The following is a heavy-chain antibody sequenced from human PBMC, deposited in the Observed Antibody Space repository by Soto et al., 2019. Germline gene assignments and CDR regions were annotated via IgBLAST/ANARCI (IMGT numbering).Heavy chain of an antibody. J-gene: IGHJ4*02. CDR2: RYYSGST. D-gene: IGHD7-27*01. CDR3: ARRWGRTFDY. Sequence: SETLSLTCTVSGGSISSGAFYWGWIRQPPEKGLDWIGSRYYSGSTYYNPSLKSRVTISVDTSKNQFSLRLSSVTAADTAVYYCARRWGRTFDYWGQGTLVTVSS. V-gene: IGHV4-39*01. CDR1: GGSISSGAFY.